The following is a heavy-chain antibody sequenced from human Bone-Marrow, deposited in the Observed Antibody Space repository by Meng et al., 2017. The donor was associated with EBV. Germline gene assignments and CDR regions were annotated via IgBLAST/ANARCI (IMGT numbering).Heavy chain of an antibody. J-gene: IGHJ4*02. CDR3: AHRRDYSYFDY. CDR1: VFSLSTPGGG. CDR2: IYWDDDK. V-gene: IGHV2-5*02. Sequence: LMVPARTRTEPPPSLPLTCTFSVFSLSTPGGGVSWIRQPPGEALEWLAVIYWDDDKRYSPSLKSRLTITKDTSKQQVVLTMTNMDPVDTATYYCAHRRDYSYFDYWGQGTLVTVSS. D-gene: IGHD2-21*01.